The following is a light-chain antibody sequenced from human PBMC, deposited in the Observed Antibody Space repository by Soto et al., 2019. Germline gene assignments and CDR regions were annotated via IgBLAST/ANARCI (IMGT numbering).Light chain of an antibody. Sequence: QSALTQPASVSGSPGQSITISCTGTSSDVGSYNLVSWYQQHPGKAPKLMIYEVSKRPSGVSNRFSASKSGNTASLTISGLQAVDEADYYCCSYAVSSTFVFGGGTKLTVL. J-gene: IGLJ3*02. CDR2: EVS. V-gene: IGLV2-23*02. CDR1: SSDVGSYNL. CDR3: CSYAVSSTFV.